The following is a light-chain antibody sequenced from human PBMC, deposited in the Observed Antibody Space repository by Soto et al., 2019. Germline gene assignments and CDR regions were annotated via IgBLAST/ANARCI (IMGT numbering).Light chain of an antibody. CDR1: SGHSSYA. CDR3: QTWGTDIHVV. CDR2: VNSDGSH. J-gene: IGLJ2*01. Sequence: QPVLTQSPSASASLGASVKLTCTQNSGHSSYAIAWHQQQPEKGPRYLMKVNSDGSHSKGDGIPDRFSGSSSGAERYLIISSLQSEDEADYYCQTWGTDIHVVFGGGTKLTVL. V-gene: IGLV4-69*01.